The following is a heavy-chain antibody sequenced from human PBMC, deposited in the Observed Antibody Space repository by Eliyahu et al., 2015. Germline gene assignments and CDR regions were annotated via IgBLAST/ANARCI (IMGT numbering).Heavy chain of an antibody. CDR1: GXSISSYY. Sequence: QVQLQESGPGLVKPSETLSLTCTVSGXSISSYYWSWIRQPPGKGLEWIGYIYYSGSTNYNPSLKSRVTISVDTSKNQFSLKLSSVTAADTAVYYCARGIAARHYYYYGMDVWGKGTTVTVSS. D-gene: IGHD6-6*01. V-gene: IGHV4-59*01. J-gene: IGHJ6*04. CDR2: IYYSGST. CDR3: ARGIAARHYYYYGMDV.